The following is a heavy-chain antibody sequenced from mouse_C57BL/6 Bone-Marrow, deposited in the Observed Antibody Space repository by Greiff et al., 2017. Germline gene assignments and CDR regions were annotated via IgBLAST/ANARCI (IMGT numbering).Heavy chain of an antibody. V-gene: IGHV1-26*01. J-gene: IGHJ3*01. CDR3: ARGDPFAY. CDR2: INPNNGGT. CDR1: GYTFTDYY. D-gene: IGHD3-3*01. Sequence: VQLHQSGPELVKPGASVKISCKASGYTFTDYYMNWVKQSHGKSLEWIGDINPNNGGTSYNQKFKGKATLTVDKSSSTAYMELRSLTSEDSAVYYCARGDPFAYWGQGTLVTVSA.